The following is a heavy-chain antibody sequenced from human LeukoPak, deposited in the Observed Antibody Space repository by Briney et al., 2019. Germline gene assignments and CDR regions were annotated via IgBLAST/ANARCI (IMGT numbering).Heavy chain of an antibody. J-gene: IGHJ4*02. CDR1: GFSFSSYS. V-gene: IGHV3-64D*09. CDR2: ISSHGGST. Sequence: GGSLRLSYSASGFSFSSYSMNWVRQAPGKGLEYVSAISSHGGSTYYADSVKGRFTISRDNSKNTLYLQMSSLRAEDTAVYYCAIAADGTLSDYWGQGTLVTVSS. D-gene: IGHD6-13*01. CDR3: AIAADGTLSDY.